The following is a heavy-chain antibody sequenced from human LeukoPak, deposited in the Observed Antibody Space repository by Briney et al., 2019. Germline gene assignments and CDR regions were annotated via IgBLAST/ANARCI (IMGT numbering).Heavy chain of an antibody. D-gene: IGHD3-22*01. V-gene: IGHV4-4*02. CDR2: IYHNGST. CDR1: GGSISSSNW. Sequence: SGTLSLTCAVSGGSISSSNWWSWVRPPPRKGLEWIGEIYHNGSTNYNPSLKSRVTISVDKSKNQFSLKLSSVTAADTAVYYCASHYYDSSGYYYVDYFQHWGQGTLVTVSS. J-gene: IGHJ1*01. CDR3: ASHYYDSSGYYYVDYFQH.